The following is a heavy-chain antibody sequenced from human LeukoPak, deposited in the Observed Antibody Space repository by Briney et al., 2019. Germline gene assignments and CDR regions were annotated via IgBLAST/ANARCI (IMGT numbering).Heavy chain of an antibody. J-gene: IGHJ4*02. V-gene: IGHV3-30*01. CDR3: ARRWQQLPFDY. CDR1: GFTFSSYA. D-gene: IGHD6-13*01. CDR2: ISYGGSSK. Sequence: GGSLRLSCAASGFTFSSYAMHWVRQAPGKGLEWVAVISYGGSSKYYADSVKGRFTISRDNSKNTLYLQMNSLRAEDTAVYYCARRWQQLPFDYWGQGTLVTVSS.